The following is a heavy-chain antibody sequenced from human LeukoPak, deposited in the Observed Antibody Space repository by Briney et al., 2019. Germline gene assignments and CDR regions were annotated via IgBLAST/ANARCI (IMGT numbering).Heavy chain of an antibody. Sequence: GGSLRPSCAASGFTFSSYAMHWVRQAPGKGLEWVSVIYAGGSTYYADSVKGRFTISRDNSKNTLYLQMNSLRAEDTAVYYCARDRSGAYSFDYWGQGTLVTVSS. CDR3: ARDRSGAYSFDY. CDR2: IYAGGST. CDR1: GFTFSSYA. J-gene: IGHJ4*02. V-gene: IGHV3-66*01. D-gene: IGHD2-15*01.